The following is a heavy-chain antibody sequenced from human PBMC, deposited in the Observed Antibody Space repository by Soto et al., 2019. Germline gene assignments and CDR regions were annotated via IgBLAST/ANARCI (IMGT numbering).Heavy chain of an antibody. V-gene: IGHV4-31*03. Sequence: QVQLQESGPGLVKPSQTLSLTCTVSGGSISSGGYYWSWIRQHPGKGLEWIGYIYYSGSTYYNPSLKSRVTISVDTSKNQFSLKLSSVTAADTAVYYCARDVYSSSQDPYYFDYWGQGTLVTVSS. CDR2: IYYSGST. D-gene: IGHD6-6*01. CDR3: ARDVYSSSQDPYYFDY. J-gene: IGHJ4*02. CDR1: GGSISSGGYY.